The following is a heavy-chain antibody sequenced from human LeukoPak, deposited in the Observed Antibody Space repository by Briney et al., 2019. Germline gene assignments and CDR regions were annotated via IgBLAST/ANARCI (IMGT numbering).Heavy chain of an antibody. CDR2: IKRDGSEK. D-gene: IGHD5-18*01. V-gene: IGHV3-7*04. J-gene: IGHJ4*02. Sequence: GGSLRLSCAASGFTFSSYWMTWVRQAPGKGLEWVANIKRDGSEKFYVDSVKGRFTISRDNAKNSLYLQMNSLRAEDTAVYYCARVSGYSYGLANWGQGTLVTVSS. CDR1: GFTFSSYW. CDR3: ARVSGYSYGLAN.